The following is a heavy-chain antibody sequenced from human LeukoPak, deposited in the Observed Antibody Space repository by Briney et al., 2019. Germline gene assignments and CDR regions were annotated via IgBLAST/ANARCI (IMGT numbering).Heavy chain of an antibody. Sequence: ASVKVSCKASGYTFTGYYMHWVRQAPGQGLEWMGWINPNSGGTNYAQKFQGRVTMTRDTSISTAYMELSRLRSDDTAVYYCARDNTMVRGVILHSWFDPWGQGTLVTVSS. CDR1: GYTFTGYY. CDR2: INPNSGGT. CDR3: ARDNTMVRGVILHSWFDP. J-gene: IGHJ5*02. V-gene: IGHV1-2*02. D-gene: IGHD3-10*01.